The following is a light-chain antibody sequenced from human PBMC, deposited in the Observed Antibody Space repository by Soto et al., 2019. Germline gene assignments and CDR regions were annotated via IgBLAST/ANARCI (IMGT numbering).Light chain of an antibody. V-gene: IGLV2-23*01. J-gene: IGLJ2*01. CDR1: SSDVGRYNL. CDR2: EGN. CDR3: CSYGGFSTSVV. Sequence: QSALTQPASVSGSPGQSITISCTGTSSDVGRYNLVSWYQHHPGKAPKVIIYEGNKRPSGISDRFSASKSGNTASLTISGLQADDEADYYCCSYGGFSTSVVFGGGTQLTVL.